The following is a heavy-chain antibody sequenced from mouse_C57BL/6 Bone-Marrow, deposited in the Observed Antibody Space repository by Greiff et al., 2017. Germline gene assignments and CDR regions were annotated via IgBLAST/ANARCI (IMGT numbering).Heavy chain of an antibody. CDR3: ARVGTTVVSRFAY. V-gene: IGHV1-81*01. D-gene: IGHD1-1*01. J-gene: IGHJ3*01. Sequence: QVQLQQSGAELARPGASVKLSCKASGYTFTSYGISWVKQRTGQGLEWIGEIYPRSGNTYYNEKFKGKATLTADKSSSTAYMELRSLTSKDSAVXFCARVGTTVVSRFAYWGQGTLGTVSA. CDR1: GYTFTSYG. CDR2: IYPRSGNT.